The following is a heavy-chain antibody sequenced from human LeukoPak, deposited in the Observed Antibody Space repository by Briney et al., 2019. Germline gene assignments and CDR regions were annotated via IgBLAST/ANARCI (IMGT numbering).Heavy chain of an antibody. D-gene: IGHD2-15*01. V-gene: IGHV3-30*18. Sequence: PGRSLRLSCAASGFTFSNYGMHWVRQAPGKGLEWVAVISDGGNYKYCGDSVKGRFTVSRDNSKNTLSLQMNSLRTEDTAVYYCAKNLLSVGYCDGGNCYGVDYWGQGILVTVSS. CDR3: AKNLLSVGYCDGGNCYGVDY. CDR2: ISDGGNYK. J-gene: IGHJ4*02. CDR1: GFTFSNYG.